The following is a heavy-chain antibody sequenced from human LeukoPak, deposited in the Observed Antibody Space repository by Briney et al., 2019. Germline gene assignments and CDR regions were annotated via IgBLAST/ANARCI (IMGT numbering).Heavy chain of an antibody. CDR2: IYYSGST. D-gene: IGHD3-22*01. CDR1: GGSISSYY. CDR3: ARDPILSSGTFDTGDY. Sequence: PSETLSLTCTVSGGSISSYYWSWIRQPPGKGLEWIGYIYYSGSTNYNPSLKSRVTISVDTSKNQFSLKLSSVTAADTAVYYCARDPILSSGTFDTGDYWGQGTLVTVSS. J-gene: IGHJ4*02. V-gene: IGHV4-59*12.